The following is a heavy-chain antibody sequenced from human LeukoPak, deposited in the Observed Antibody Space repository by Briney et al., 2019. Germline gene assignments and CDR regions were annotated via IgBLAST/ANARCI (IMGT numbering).Heavy chain of an antibody. D-gene: IGHD3-10*01. Sequence: GGSLRLSCAASGFTFSSYSMNWVRQAPGKGLEWVSYISSSSSTIYYADSVKGRFTISRDNAKNSLYLQMNSLRAEDTAVYYCARVSWFGLGAFDIWGQGTMVTVSS. J-gene: IGHJ3*02. CDR2: ISSSSSTI. V-gene: IGHV3-48*01. CDR1: GFTFSSYS. CDR3: ARVSWFGLGAFDI.